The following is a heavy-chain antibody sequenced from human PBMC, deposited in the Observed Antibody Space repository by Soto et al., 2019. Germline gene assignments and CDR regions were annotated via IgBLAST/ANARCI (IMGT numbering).Heavy chain of an antibody. CDR1: GFSLTTSGVG. J-gene: IGHJ5*01. CDR2: IYWDDAK. D-gene: IGHD2-15*01. CDR3: AHSPLGSISRGSYYSFAS. Sequence: QITLKESGPTLVKPTQTLTLTCSFSGFSLTTSGVGVGWIRQPPGKALDWLALIYWDDAKRYSPSLKSRLTITKDTSRNQVVLTLANMHPVDTATYYCAHSPLGSISRGSYYSFASWGQGTLVTVSS. V-gene: IGHV2-5*02.